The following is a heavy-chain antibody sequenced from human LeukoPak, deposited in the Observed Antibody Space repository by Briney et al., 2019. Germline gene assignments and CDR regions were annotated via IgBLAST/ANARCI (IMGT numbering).Heavy chain of an antibody. V-gene: IGHV3-23*01. CDR1: GFTFNNYW. Sequence: GGSLRLSCAASGFTFNNYWMHWVRHAPGKGLEWVSSISGSGGSTYYADSVKGRFTISRDNSKNTLYLQMNSLRAEDTAVYYCAKRRYCSGGSCPPDYWGQGTLVTVSS. CDR3: AKRRYCSGGSCPPDY. CDR2: ISGSGGST. D-gene: IGHD2-15*01. J-gene: IGHJ4*02.